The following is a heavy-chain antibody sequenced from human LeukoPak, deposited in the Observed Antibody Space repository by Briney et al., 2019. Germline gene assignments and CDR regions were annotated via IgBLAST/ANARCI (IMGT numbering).Heavy chain of an antibody. J-gene: IGHJ5*02. CDR2: IYYSGST. Sequence: PSETLSLTCTVSGGSISSYYWSWIRQPPGKGLEWIGYIYYSGSTNYNPSLKSRVTISVDTSKNQFSLKLSSVTAADTAVYYCARHVGTMMLGIWLDPWGQGTLVTVSS. V-gene: IGHV4-59*08. CDR1: GGSISSYY. CDR3: ARHVGTMMLGIWLDP. D-gene: IGHD3-22*01.